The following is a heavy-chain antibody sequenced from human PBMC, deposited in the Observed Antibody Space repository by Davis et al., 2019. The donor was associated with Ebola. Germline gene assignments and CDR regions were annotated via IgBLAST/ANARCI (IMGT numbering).Heavy chain of an antibody. V-gene: IGHV1-2*06. Sequence: AASVKVSCKTSGYTFTNYGITWVRQAPGQGLEWMGRINPHSGGTEYAQNFQGRVTMTRDTSINTAYMELSSLRSDDTAIYYCARVLSPEGDYWGQGTPVTVSS. J-gene: IGHJ4*02. D-gene: IGHD3-10*01. CDR2: INPHSGGT. CDR1: GYTFTNYG. CDR3: ARVLSPEGDY.